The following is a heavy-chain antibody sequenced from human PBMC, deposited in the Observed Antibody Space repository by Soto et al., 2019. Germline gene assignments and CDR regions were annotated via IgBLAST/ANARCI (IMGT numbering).Heavy chain of an antibody. CDR2: IYPGNSNT. J-gene: IGHJ6*02. CDR3: AGGGVRGVITRTRDYYGMDV. D-gene: IGHD3-10*01. V-gene: IGHV5-51*01. Sequence: PGESLKISCKGSGYSFTNYWIGWVRQMPGTGLEWMGIIYPGNSNTRYSPSFQGQVTISADKSISTAYLQWSSLKASDTAMYYCAGGGVRGVITRTRDYYGMDVWGQGTTVTVSS. CDR1: GYSFTNYW.